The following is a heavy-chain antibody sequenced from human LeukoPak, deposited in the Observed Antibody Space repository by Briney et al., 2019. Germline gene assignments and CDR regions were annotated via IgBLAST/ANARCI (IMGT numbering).Heavy chain of an antibody. CDR1: GYTLTGYY. CDR2: INPNSGGT. CDR3: ARECYCSGGSCYSQWFDP. V-gene: IGHV1-2*02. J-gene: IGHJ5*02. Sequence: ASVKVSCKASGYTLTGYYMHWVRQAPGQGLEWMGWINPNSGGTNYAQKFQGRVTMTRDTSISTAYMELSRLRSDDTAVYYCARECYCSGGSCYSQWFDPWGQGTLVTVSS. D-gene: IGHD2-15*01.